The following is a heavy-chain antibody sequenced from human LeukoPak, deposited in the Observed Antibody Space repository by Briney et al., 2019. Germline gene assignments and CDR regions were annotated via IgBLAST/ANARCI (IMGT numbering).Heavy chain of an antibody. CDR2: MSGSGGMT. CDR1: GFTFSSYA. D-gene: IGHD3-10*01. J-gene: IGHJ5*02. CDR3: ARALGGSGSYYPWFDP. Sequence: GGSLRLSCVASGFTFSSYAMSWVRQAPGKGLEWVSAMSGSGGMTYSADSVKGRFTISRDNSEKTLYLQMNSLRSEDTAVYYCARALGGSGSYYPWFDPWGQGTLVTVSS. V-gene: IGHV3-23*01.